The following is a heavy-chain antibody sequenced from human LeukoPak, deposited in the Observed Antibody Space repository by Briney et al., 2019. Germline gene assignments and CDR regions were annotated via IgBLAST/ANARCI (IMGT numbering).Heavy chain of an antibody. J-gene: IGHJ5*02. Sequence: GGSLRLSCAASGFTFSSYAMSWVRQAPGKGLEWVSAISGSGGSTYYADSVKGRLTISRDNSKNTLYLQMNSLRAEDTAVYYCATTRDFWSGYYSPWGQGTLVTVSS. V-gene: IGHV3-23*01. CDR3: ATTRDFWSGYYSP. CDR2: ISGSGGST. CDR1: GFTFSSYA. D-gene: IGHD3-3*01.